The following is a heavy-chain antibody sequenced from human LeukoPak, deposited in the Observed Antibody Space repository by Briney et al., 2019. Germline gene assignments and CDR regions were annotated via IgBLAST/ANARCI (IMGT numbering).Heavy chain of an antibody. CDR3: SRESGAFCPFGY. CDR2: IYYTGST. V-gene: IGHV4-39*02. Sequence: SETLSLTCTVSGGSMRRGSYYWGWIRQPPGKGLEWIGSIYYTGSTYYNPSLNSRVTISADMSKDQFSLKLTSVTAADTAIYYCSRESGAFCPFGYWGQGTLVIVPP. D-gene: IGHD1-26*01. CDR1: GGSMRRGSYY. J-gene: IGHJ4*02.